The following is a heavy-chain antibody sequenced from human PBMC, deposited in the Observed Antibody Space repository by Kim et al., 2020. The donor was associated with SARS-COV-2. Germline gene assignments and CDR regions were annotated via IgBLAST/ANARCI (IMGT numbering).Heavy chain of an antibody. J-gene: IGHJ4*02. CDR3: ATAPRITIFLGYDY. D-gene: IGHD3-3*01. Sequence: ASVKVSCKVSGYTLTELSMHWVRQAPGKGLEWMGGFDPEDGETIYAQKFQGRVTMTEDTSTDTAYMELSSLRSEDTAVYYCATAPRITIFLGYDYWGQGTLVTVSS. CDR2: FDPEDGET. V-gene: IGHV1-24*01. CDR1: GYTLTELS.